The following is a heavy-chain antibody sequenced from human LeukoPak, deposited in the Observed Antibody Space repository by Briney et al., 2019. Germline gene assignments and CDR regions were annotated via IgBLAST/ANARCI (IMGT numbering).Heavy chain of an antibody. J-gene: IGHJ4*02. CDR1: GYTFTTYY. D-gene: IGHD5-24*01. CDR2: INPSGGST. Sequence: ASVKVSCKTSGYTFTTYYMHWVRQAPGQGLEWMGIINPSGGSTSYAQKFQGRVTMTRDMSTSTVYMELSGLRSEDTAVYYCARDAARWLQSNVDYWGQGTLVTVSS. CDR3: ARDAARWLQSNVDY. V-gene: IGHV1-46*01.